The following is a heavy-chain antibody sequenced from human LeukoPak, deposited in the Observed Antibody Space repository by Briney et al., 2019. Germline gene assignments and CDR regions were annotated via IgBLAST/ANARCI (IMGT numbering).Heavy chain of an antibody. CDR2: INAGNGNT. CDR1: GYTFTSYA. CDR3: ARGSVDFWSGYLNYYYYYGMDV. Sequence: ASVNVSCKASGYTFTSYAMHWVRQAPGQRLEWMGWINAGNGNTKYSQKFQGRVTITRDTSASTAYMELSSLRSEDTAVYYCARGSVDFWSGYLNYYYYYGMDVWGQGTTVTVSS. J-gene: IGHJ6*02. V-gene: IGHV1-3*01. D-gene: IGHD3-3*01.